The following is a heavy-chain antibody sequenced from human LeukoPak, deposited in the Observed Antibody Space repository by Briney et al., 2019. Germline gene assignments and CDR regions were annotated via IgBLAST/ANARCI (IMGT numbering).Heavy chain of an antibody. D-gene: IGHD2-2*01. CDR3: VKSSCRPTSCASDH. J-gene: IGHJ4*02. CDR2: LTIAGDST. V-gene: IGHV3-23*01. Sequence: GESLRLSCAASGFTFSDYAMSWVRQAPGQGLEWLSGLTIAGDSTYYASSVKGRCTITRDNSRNTLFLQLTSLRAEDTAVYFCVKSSCRPTSCASDHWGQGTLVTVSS. CDR1: GFTFSDYA.